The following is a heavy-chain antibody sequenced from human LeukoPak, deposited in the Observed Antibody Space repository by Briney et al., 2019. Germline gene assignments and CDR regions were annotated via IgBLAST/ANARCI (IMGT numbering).Heavy chain of an antibody. V-gene: IGHV3-30*03. CDR1: GFTFSSYG. Sequence: PGGSLRLSCAASGFTFSSYGMHWVRQAPGKGLEWVAVISSDGSNKYYADSVKGRFTISRDNSKNTLYLQMNSLRAEDTAVYYCARGERTAAAGYWGQGTLVTVSS. D-gene: IGHD6-13*01. CDR3: ARGERTAAAGY. J-gene: IGHJ4*02. CDR2: ISSDGSNK.